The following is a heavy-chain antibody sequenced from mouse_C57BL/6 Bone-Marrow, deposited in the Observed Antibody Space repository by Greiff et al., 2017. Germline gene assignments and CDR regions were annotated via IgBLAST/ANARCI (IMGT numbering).Heavy chain of an antibody. V-gene: IGHV1-15*01. Sequence: QVQLQQSGAELVRPGASVTLSCKASGYTFTDYEMHWVKQTPVHGLEWIGAIDPETGGPAYNQKFKGKAILTADKSSSTAYMELRSLTSEDSAVYYCTRFDYYGSFDYWGQGTTLTVSS. CDR2: IDPETGGP. J-gene: IGHJ2*01. CDR1: GYTFTDYE. D-gene: IGHD1-1*01. CDR3: TRFDYYGSFDY.